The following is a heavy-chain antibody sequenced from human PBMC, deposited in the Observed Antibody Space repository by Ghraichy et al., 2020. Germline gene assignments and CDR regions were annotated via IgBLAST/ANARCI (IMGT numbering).Heavy chain of an antibody. J-gene: IGHJ4*02. CDR1: GGSISSGGYY. Sequence: SETLSLTCTVSGGSISSGGYYWSWIRQPPGKGLVWIGYIYYSGRTYYNPSLKSRVTISVDTSKNQFSLKLSSVTAADTAVYYCARGRMGTYCSGGSCPNFDYWGQGTLVIVSS. CDR2: IYYSGRT. D-gene: IGHD2-15*01. V-gene: IGHV4-31*03. CDR3: ARGRMGTYCSGGSCPNFDY.